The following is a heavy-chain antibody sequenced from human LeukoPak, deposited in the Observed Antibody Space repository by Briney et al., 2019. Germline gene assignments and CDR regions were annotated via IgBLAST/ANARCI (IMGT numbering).Heavy chain of an antibody. V-gene: IGHV3-23*01. CDR2: ISGSGGST. CDR1: GFTFRSDA. J-gene: IGHJ4*02. CDR3: AKVRADY. Sequence: GGALRLSCAASGFTFRSDAMSWVRQAPGKGLGGVSAISGSGGSTYYADSVKGRFTISRDNSKNTLYLQMNSLRAEDTAVYYCAKVRADYWGQGTLVTVSS.